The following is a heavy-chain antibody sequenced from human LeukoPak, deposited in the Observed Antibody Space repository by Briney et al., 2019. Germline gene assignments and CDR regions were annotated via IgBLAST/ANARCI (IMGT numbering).Heavy chain of an antibody. Sequence: NPSETLSLTCAVSGGSISSSNWWSWVRQPPGKGLEWIGEIYHSGSTNYNPSLKSRVTISVDKSENQFSLKLSSVTAADTAVYYCARDHGSGSYLDYWGQGTLVTVSS. CDR3: ARDHGSGSYLDY. J-gene: IGHJ4*02. CDR2: IYHSGST. CDR1: GGSISSSNW. D-gene: IGHD3-10*01. V-gene: IGHV4-4*02.